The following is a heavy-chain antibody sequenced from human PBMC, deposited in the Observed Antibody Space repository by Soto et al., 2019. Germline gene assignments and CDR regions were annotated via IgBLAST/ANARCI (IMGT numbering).Heavy chain of an antibody. Sequence: SETLSLTCTVSGGSISSYYWSWIRQPPGKGLEWIGYIYYSGSTNYNPSLKSRVTISVDTSKNQFSLKLSSVTAADTAVYYCARRDHNSGYPSWGQGTLVTVSS. CDR3: ARRDHNSGYPS. CDR1: GGSISSYY. CDR2: IYYSGST. J-gene: IGHJ4*02. D-gene: IGHD5-12*01. V-gene: IGHV4-59*08.